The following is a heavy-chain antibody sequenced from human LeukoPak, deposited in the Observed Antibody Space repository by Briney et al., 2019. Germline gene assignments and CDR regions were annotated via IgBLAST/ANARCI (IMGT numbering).Heavy chain of an antibody. CDR2: ITGSGGNT. D-gene: IGHD3-9*01. CDR3: AKWGDYDVLTGYYVSDY. Sequence: GASLRLSCAASGFTFSNYAMSWVRQAPGKGLEWVSAITGSGGNTCYADSVKGRFTISRDNSKNTLYLQMNSLRAEDTAVYYCAKWGDYDVLTGYYVSDYWGQGTLVTVSS. V-gene: IGHV3-23*01. J-gene: IGHJ4*02. CDR1: GFTFSNYA.